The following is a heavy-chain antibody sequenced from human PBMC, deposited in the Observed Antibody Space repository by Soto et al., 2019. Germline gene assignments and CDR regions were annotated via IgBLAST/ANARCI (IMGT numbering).Heavy chain of an antibody. CDR2: IYFSGST. Sequence: SETLSLTCTVSGAPISSGAYYWSWLRQASGTGLEWVGYIYFSGSTYYNPSLKRRLDIPLDVSKNLFSLRLTSVTASDTAVYFCARVGYGVDGLFYWGPAMLVTVSP. V-gene: IGHV4-30-4*01. J-gene: IGHJ4*02. CDR1: GAPISSGAYY. D-gene: IGHD4-17*01. CDR3: ARVGYGVDGLFY.